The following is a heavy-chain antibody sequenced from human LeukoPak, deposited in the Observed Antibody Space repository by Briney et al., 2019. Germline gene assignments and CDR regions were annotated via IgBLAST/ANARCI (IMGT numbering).Heavy chain of an antibody. V-gene: IGHV3-7*04. D-gene: IGHD3-10*01. CDR2: VKQDGSEK. J-gene: IGHJ4*02. CDR3: ASDREYYYGSGSFDY. Sequence: GGSLRLSCAASGFTFSSYWMSWVRQAPGKGLEWVANVKQDGSEKYYVDSVKGRFTISRDNAKDSLYLQMNSLRAEDTAVYYCASDREYYYGSGSFDYWGQGTLVTVSS. CDR1: GFTFSSYW.